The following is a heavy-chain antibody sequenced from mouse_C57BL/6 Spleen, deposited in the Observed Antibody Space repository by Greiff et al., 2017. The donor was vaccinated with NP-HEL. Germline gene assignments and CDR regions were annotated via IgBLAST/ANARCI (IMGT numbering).Heavy chain of an antibody. CDR1: GYTFTSYW. J-gene: IGHJ4*01. CDR3: ARGGLRAMDY. Sequence: QVQLQQPGAELVIPGASVKLSCKASGYTFTSYWMHWVKQRPGQGLEWIGEIDPSDSYTNYNQKFKGKSTLTVDKSSSTAYMQLSSLTSEDSAVYYCARGGLRAMDYWGQGTSVTVSS. V-gene: IGHV1-69*01. CDR2: IDPSDSYT.